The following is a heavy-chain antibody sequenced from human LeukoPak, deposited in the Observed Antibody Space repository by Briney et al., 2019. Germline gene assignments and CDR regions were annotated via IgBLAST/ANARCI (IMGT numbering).Heavy chain of an antibody. D-gene: IGHD6-6*01. J-gene: IGHJ5*02. V-gene: IGHV4-4*07. CDR2: IYTSGST. Sequence: SETLSLTCTVSGGSISIYYWSWVRQPAGKGLEWIGRIYTSGSTNYNPSLKSRVTISVDKSKNQFSLKLSSVTAADTAVYYCARVSDSSLPNWFDPWGQGTLVTVSS. CDR1: GGSISIYY. CDR3: ARVSDSSLPNWFDP.